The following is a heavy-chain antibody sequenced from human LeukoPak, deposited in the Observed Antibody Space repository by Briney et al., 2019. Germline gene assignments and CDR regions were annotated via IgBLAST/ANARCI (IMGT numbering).Heavy chain of an antibody. CDR3: ARSRERDYYDSSGYYSGSPFDI. CDR1: GFIFSSSR. V-gene: IGHV3-21*01. D-gene: IGHD3-22*01. J-gene: IGHJ3*02. CDR2: ISSSSTYI. Sequence: GGSLRLSCAASGFIFSSSRMNWVRQAPGRGLEWVSSISSSSTYIYYADSVKGRFTVSRDNAKSSLYLQMNSLRAEDTAVYYCARSRERDYYDSSGYYSGSPFDIWGQGTMVTVSS.